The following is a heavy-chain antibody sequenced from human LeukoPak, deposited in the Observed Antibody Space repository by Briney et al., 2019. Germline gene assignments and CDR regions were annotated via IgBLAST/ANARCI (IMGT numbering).Heavy chain of an antibody. J-gene: IGHJ4*02. CDR1: GFTFSDYY. CDR2: ISSSGSTI. D-gene: IGHD3-3*01. Sequence: PGGSLRLSCAASGFTFSDYYMSWIRQAPGNGREWVSYISSSGSTIYYADSVKGRFTIARDNAKNSLYLQMNSLRAEDTAVYYCARRHRSGYVGCWGQGTLVTVSS. V-gene: IGHV3-11*01. CDR3: ARRHRSGYVGC.